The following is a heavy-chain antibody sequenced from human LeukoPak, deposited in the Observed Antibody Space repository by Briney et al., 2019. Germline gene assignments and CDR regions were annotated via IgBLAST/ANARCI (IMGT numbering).Heavy chain of an antibody. V-gene: IGHV3-23*01. CDR1: NFTFGVYA. CDR3: AKDRDGGFYFYMDV. D-gene: IGHD4-23*01. J-gene: IGHJ6*03. Sequence: GGSLRLSCAASNFTFGVYAMSWVRQAPGKGLEWISLISASGDKTYYADSVKGRFTVSRDNSRNTMYLQMDSLRAEDTAVYYCAKDRDGGFYFYMDVWGTGTTVIVSS. CDR2: ISASGDKT.